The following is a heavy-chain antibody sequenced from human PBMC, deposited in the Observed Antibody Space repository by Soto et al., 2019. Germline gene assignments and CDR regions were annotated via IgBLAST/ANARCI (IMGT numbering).Heavy chain of an antibody. CDR1: GYTFTGYY. CDR3: ARGHYYDSSGYRPNYYYYYGMDV. CDR2: INPNSGGT. J-gene: IGHJ6*02. Sequence: AASVKVSFKASGYTFTGYYMHWVRHAPGQGLEWMGWINPNSGGTNYAQKFQGRVTMTRDTSISTAYMELSRLRSDDTAVYYCARGHYYDSSGYRPNYYYYYGMDVWGQGTTVTVSS. D-gene: IGHD3-22*01. V-gene: IGHV1-2*02.